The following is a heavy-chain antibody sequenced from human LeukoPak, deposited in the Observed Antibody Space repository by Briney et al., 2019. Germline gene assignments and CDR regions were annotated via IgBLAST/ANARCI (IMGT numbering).Heavy chain of an antibody. D-gene: IGHD5-18*01. V-gene: IGHV1-18*01. CDR2: ISAYNGNT. Sequence: VVSVKVSCKASGYTFTSYGISWVRQAPGQGLEWMGWISAYNGNTNYAQKLQGRVTMTTDTSTSTAYMELRSLRSDDTAVYYCARAPRLDTAMVIWGQGTLVTVSS. J-gene: IGHJ4*02. CDR3: ARAPRLDTAMVI. CDR1: GYTFTSYG.